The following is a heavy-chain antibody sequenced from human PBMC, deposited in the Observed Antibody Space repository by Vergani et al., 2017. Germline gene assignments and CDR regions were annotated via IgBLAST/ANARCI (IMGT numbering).Heavy chain of an antibody. D-gene: IGHD2-2*01. V-gene: IGHV1-69*01. Sequence: QVQLVQSGAEVKKPGSSVKVSCKASGGTFSSYVITWVRQAPGQGLEWMGGIIPIFGTANYAQKFQGRVTITADESTSTAYMELSSLRSEDTAVYYCARAGQDIVVVPAEYYYYYMDVWGTGTPVTVSS. CDR3: ARAGQDIVVVPAEYYYYYMDV. CDR2: IIPIFGTA. CDR1: GGTFSSYV. J-gene: IGHJ6*03.